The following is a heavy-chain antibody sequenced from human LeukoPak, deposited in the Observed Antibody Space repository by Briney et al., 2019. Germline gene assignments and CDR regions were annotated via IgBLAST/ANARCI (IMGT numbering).Heavy chain of an antibody. D-gene: IGHD2-2*01. Sequence: GGSLRLSCAASGFTVSSNYMSWVRQAPGKGLEWVSVIYSGGSTYYADSVKGRFTISRDNSKNTLYLQMNSLRAEDTAVYYCARDCSSTSCYEHWGQGTLVTVSS. CDR3: ARDCSSTSCYEH. J-gene: IGHJ4*02. CDR2: IYSGGST. V-gene: IGHV3-53*01. CDR1: GFTVSSNY.